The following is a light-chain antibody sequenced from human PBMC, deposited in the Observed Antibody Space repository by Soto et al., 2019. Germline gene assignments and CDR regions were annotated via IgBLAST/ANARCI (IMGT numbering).Light chain of an antibody. Sequence: QSVLTQPPSVSGAPGQRVTISCTGSSSNIGAGYDVHWYQQLPGTAPKLLIYGNSNRPSGVSNRFSGSKSGNTASLTISGLQAEDEADYYCLSYTSSNTRVFGGGTKRTVL. J-gene: IGLJ2*01. CDR2: GNS. V-gene: IGLV1-40*01. CDR1: SSNIGAGYD. CDR3: LSYTSSNTRV.